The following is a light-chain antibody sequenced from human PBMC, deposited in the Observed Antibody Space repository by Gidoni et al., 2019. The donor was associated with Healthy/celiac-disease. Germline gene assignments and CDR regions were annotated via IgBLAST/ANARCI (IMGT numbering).Light chain of an antibody. J-gene: IGKJ4*01. CDR1: QRVSRY. Sequence: EIELTQSPATLSLSPGDRATLSCRAIQRVSRYLALYQQKPGQAPRLRIYDASNRATGIPARFSGSGSGTDFTLTISSLEPEDFAVYYCQQRSNWPPEITFGGGTKVEIK. CDR3: QQRSNWPPEIT. CDR2: DAS. V-gene: IGKV3-11*01.